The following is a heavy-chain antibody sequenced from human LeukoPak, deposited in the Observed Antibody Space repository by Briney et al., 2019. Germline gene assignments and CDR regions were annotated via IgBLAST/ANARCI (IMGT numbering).Heavy chain of an antibody. CDR2: ISDSGDTR. J-gene: IGHJ4*02. V-gene: IGHV3-11*01. CDR3: ARDLDDTLTGNFDN. Sequence: PGGSLRLSCAASGFTFSDYYMSWIRQTPGKGLEWLAFISDSGDTRHYIDSVRGRFTISRDNARNSLYLEMNSLGAEDTALYYCARDLDDTLTGNFDNWGQGTLVIVSS. CDR1: GFTFSDYY. D-gene: IGHD3-9*01.